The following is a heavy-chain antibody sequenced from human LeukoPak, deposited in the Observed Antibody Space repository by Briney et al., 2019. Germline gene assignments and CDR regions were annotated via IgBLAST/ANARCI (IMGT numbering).Heavy chain of an antibody. D-gene: IGHD3-16*02. J-gene: IGHJ4*02. CDR1: GGSFSGYY. CDR3: ARLLGPLDYVWGTSRSK. Sequence: SETLSLTCTVYGGSFSGYYWSWIRQSPGKGLEWIGEINHSGSTKYNPSLKNRVTISVDTSKNQFSLRLSSVTAADTAVYYCARLLGPLDYVWGTSRSKWGQGTLVTVSS. CDR2: INHSGST. V-gene: IGHV4-34*01.